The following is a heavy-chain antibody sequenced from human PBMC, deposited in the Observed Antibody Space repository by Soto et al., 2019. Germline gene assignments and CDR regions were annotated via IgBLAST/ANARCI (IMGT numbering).Heavy chain of an antibody. V-gene: IGHV3-30-3*01. D-gene: IGHD3-22*01. Sequence: SLRLSCAASGFTFSSYAMHWVRQDPGNGLEWVAVISYDGSNKYYADSVKGRFTISRDNSKNTLYLQMNSLRAEDTAVYYCARDKLYYYDSSGYYQFDYWGQGTLVTVSS. CDR2: ISYDGSNK. J-gene: IGHJ4*02. CDR3: ARDKLYYYDSSGYYQFDY. CDR1: GFTFSSYA.